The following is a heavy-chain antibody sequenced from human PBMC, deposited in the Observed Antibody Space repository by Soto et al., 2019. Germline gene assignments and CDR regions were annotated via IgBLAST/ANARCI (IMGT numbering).Heavy chain of an antibody. V-gene: IGHV4-59*05. J-gene: IGHJ6*02. Sequence: SETLSLTCTVSGGSISSYYWSWIRQPPGKGLEWIGSIYYSGSTYYNPSLKSRVTISVDTSKNHFSLKLSSVTAADTAVYFCASSSFLRSGDLFHGLDVWGQGTTVTVSS. CDR2: IYYSGST. D-gene: IGHD3-10*01. CDR3: ASSSFLRSGDLFHGLDV. CDR1: GGSISSYY.